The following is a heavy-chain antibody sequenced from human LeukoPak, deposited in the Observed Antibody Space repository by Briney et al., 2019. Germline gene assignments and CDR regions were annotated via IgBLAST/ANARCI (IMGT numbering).Heavy chain of an antibody. CDR1: GGSISSSTYY. V-gene: IGHV4-39*01. Sequence: SETLSLTCTVSGGSISSSTYYWGWIRQPPGKGLEWIASIYYTESTYYNPSLKSRFTISVDTSRNQFSLRLSSVTAADTAVYYCARLGQWLIPAYFDFWGQGALVTVSS. CDR2: IYYTEST. J-gene: IGHJ4*02. D-gene: IGHD6-19*01. CDR3: ARLGQWLIPAYFDF.